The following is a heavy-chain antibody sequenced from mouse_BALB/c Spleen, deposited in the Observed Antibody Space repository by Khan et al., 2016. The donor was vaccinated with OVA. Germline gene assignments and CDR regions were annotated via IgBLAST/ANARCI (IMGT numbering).Heavy chain of an antibody. CDR3: ARYVNWYFNV. J-gene: IGHJ1*01. Sequence: EVQLQESGPGLVKPSQSLALTCTVSGSSIPSDYAWNWIRQFPGSKLEWMGYIRNSGNTSYNPSLKSRITITRDTSKNQFFLQLNAGTAENTSTYYCARYVNWYFNVLGAGTTLTVSS. V-gene: IGHV3-2*02. CDR1: GSSIPSDYA. CDR2: IRNSGNT.